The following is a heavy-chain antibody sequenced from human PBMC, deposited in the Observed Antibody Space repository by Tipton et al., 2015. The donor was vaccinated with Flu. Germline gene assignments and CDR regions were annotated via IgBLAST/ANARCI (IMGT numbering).Heavy chain of an antibody. CDR3: ATGPLPRGWFES. CDR1: GYTFTTYA. CDR2: INAGNGNT. Sequence: QVQLVQSGAEVKKPGASLKLSCKASGYTFTTYAIHWVRQAPGQRLEWMGGINAGNGNTKYSQNFQGRVTITRDTSATTAFMDLSSLTFEDTATYYCATGPLPRGWFESWGQGTLVTVSS. J-gene: IGHJ5*01. D-gene: IGHD2-2*01. V-gene: IGHV1-3*01.